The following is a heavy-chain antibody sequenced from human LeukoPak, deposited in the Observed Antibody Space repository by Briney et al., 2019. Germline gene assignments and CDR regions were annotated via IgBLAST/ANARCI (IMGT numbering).Heavy chain of an antibody. Sequence: GGSLRLSCAASGFTFSNAWMSWVRQAPGKGLEWVGRIKSKTDGGTTDYAAPVQGRFTISRDDSKNTLSLQMNSLKTEDTAVYYCTPRYSGSFALNYWGQGTLVTVSS. CDR2: IKSKTDGGTT. CDR3: TPRYSGSFALNY. J-gene: IGHJ4*02. CDR1: GFTFSNAW. D-gene: IGHD1-26*01. V-gene: IGHV3-15*01.